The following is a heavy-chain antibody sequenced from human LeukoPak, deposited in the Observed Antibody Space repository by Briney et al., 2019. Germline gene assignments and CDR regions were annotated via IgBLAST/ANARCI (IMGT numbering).Heavy chain of an antibody. CDR3: ARDTHTGDPRFDY. CDR2: ISCDGSNK. CDR1: GFTFSSYA. D-gene: IGHD7-27*01. V-gene: IGHV3-30-3*01. J-gene: IGHJ4*02. Sequence: GGSLRLSCAASGFTFSSYAMHWVRQAPGKGLEWVAVISCDGSNKYYADSVKGRFTISRDNSKNTLYLQMNSLRAEDTAVYYCARDTHTGDPRFDYWGQGTLVTVSS.